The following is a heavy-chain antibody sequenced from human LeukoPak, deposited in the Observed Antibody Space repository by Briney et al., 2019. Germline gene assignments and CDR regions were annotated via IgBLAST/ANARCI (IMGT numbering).Heavy chain of an antibody. D-gene: IGHD3-10*01. CDR1: GYTFTSYG. CDR3: AREFRWFGELLYFDY. Sequence: ASVKVSCKASGYTFTSYGISWVRQAPGQGLEWMGWISAYNGNTNYAQKLQGRVTMTTDTSTSTAYMELRSLRSDDTAVYYCAREFRWFGELLYFDYWGQGTLVTVSS. CDR2: ISAYNGNT. J-gene: IGHJ4*02. V-gene: IGHV1-18*01.